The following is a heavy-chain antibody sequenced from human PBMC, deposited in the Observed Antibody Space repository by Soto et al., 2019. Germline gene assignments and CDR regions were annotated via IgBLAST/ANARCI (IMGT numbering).Heavy chain of an antibody. CDR2: ISYDGSNK. CDR1: GFTFSSYA. CDR3: AREVGWERIYGMDV. D-gene: IGHD1-1*01. J-gene: IGHJ6*02. Sequence: GGSLRLSCAASGFTFSSYAMHWVRQAPGKGLEWVAVISYDGSNKYYADSVKGRFTISRDNSKNTLYLQMNSLRAEDTAVYYCAREVGWERIYGMDVWGQGTTVTVSS. V-gene: IGHV3-30-3*01.